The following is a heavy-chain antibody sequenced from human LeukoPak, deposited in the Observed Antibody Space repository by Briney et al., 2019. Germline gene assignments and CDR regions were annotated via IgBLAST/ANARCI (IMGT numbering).Heavy chain of an antibody. D-gene: IGHD6-13*01. CDR1: GFTFSSYE. V-gene: IGHV3-48*03. CDR2: ISSSGSTI. Sequence: GGSLRLSCAASGFTFSSYEMNWVRQAPGKGLEWVSYISSSGSTIYYADSVKGRFTISRDNAKNSLYLQMNSLRAEDTAVYYCARAVADYYYYGMDVWGQGTTVTVSS. CDR3: ARAVADYYYYGMDV. J-gene: IGHJ6*02.